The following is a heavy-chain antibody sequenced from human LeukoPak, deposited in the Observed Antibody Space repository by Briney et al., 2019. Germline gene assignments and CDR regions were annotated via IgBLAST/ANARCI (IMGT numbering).Heavy chain of an antibody. D-gene: IGHD3-22*01. CDR2: IYYSGST. CDR3: AGNYYATSGYDY. CDR1: GGSISSYY. J-gene: IGHJ4*02. V-gene: IGHV4-59*08. Sequence: SETLSLTCTVSGGSISSYYWSWIRQPPGKGLEWIGYIYYSGSTNYNPSLKSRVTISADTSKSQFSLKLSSVTAADTAVYYCAGNYYATSGYDYWGQGTLVTVSS.